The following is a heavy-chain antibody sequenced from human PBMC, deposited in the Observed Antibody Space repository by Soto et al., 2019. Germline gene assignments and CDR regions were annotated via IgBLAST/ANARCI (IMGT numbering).Heavy chain of an antibody. CDR1: GYTFTNHG. Sequence: QVQLVQSGAEVTKPGASVKFSCKTSGYTFTNHGINWVRQAPGQGLEWMGWINPYNANVNYAQKLQGRVTITTDTSTSTAYMDLRSLTADDTAVYYCARDRGAGIWGDAFDIWGQGTMVTVSS. V-gene: IGHV1-18*04. D-gene: IGHD3-16*01. CDR2: INPYNANV. J-gene: IGHJ3*02. CDR3: ARDRGAGIWGDAFDI.